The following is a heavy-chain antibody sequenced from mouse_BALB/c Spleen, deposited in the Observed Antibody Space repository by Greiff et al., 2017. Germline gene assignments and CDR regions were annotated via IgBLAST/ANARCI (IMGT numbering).Heavy chain of an antibody. V-gene: IGHV1-14*01. CDR3: ARDYYGSSYGRRGAMDY. J-gene: IGHJ4*01. CDR1: GYTFTSYV. CDR2: INPYNDGT. Sequence: QLQESGPELVKPGASVKMSCKASGYTFTSYVMHWVKQKPGQGLEWIGYINPYNDGTKYNEKFKGKATLTSDKSSSTAYMELSSLTSEDSAVYYCARDYYGSSYGRRGAMDYWGQGTSVTVSS. D-gene: IGHD1-1*01.